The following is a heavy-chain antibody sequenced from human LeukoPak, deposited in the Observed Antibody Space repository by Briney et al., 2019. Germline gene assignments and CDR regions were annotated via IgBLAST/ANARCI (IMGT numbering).Heavy chain of an antibody. CDR3: AREALRFPLFDP. CDR1: GFTFSSYE. D-gene: IGHD3-3*01. CDR2: ISSSGSTI. Sequence: PGGSLRLSCAASGFTFSSYEMNWVRQAPGKGLEWVSYISSSGSTIYYADSVKGRFTISRGNAKNTLYLQMNSLRAEDTAVYYCAREALRFPLFDPWGQGTLVTVSS. J-gene: IGHJ5*02. V-gene: IGHV3-48*03.